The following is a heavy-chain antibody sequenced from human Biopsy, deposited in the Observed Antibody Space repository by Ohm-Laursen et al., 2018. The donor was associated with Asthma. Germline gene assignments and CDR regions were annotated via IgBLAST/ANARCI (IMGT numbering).Heavy chain of an antibody. CDR1: GFAFSSYG. J-gene: IGHJ5*02. CDR3: AKAERYFDWYWFDP. Sequence: SLRLSCAASGFAFSSYGMHWVRQAPGKGLEWVAVISYDGSNKYYADSVKGQFTISRDNSKNTLYLQMNSLRAEDTAVYYCAKAERYFDWYWFDPWGQGTLVTVSS. CDR2: ISYDGSNK. V-gene: IGHV3-30*18. D-gene: IGHD3-9*01.